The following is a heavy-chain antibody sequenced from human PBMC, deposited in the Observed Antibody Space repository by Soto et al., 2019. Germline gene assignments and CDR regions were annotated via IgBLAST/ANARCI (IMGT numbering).Heavy chain of an antibody. CDR3: ARHSITMVRGVIGLNYGMDV. CDR1: GYSFTSYW. V-gene: IGHV5-51*01. D-gene: IGHD3-10*01. J-gene: IGHJ6*02. CDR2: IYPGDSDT. Sequence: HGESLKISCKGSGYSFTSYWIGWVRQMPGKGLEWMGIIYPGDSDTRYSPSFQGQVTISADKSISTAYLQWSSLKASDTAMYYCARHSITMVRGVIGLNYGMDVWGQGTTVTVSS.